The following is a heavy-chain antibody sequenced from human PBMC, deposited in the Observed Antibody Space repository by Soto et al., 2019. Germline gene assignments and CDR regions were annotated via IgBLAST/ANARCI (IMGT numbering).Heavy chain of an antibody. CDR3: ARHNGNQRHYGMDV. CDR2: IIPIFGTA. CDR1: GGTFSSYA. J-gene: IGHJ6*02. Sequence: SVKVSCKPSGGTFSSYALSWVRQAPGPGLEWVGGIIPIFGTANYAENFHGRVTITTVKSTSTAYTELTSLKPEATPVYYCARHNGNQRHYGMDVWG. D-gene: IGHD2-8*01. V-gene: IGHV1-69*05.